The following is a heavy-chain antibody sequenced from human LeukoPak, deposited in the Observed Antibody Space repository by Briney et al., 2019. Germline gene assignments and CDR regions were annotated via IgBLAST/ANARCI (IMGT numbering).Heavy chain of an antibody. J-gene: IGHJ6*03. Sequence: SETLSLTCTVSGGSISSYYWSWIRQPPGKGLEWIGYIYYSGSTNYNPSLKSRVTISVDTSKNQFSLKLSSVTAADTAVYYCARAVNEVGYYYYYMDVWGKGTTVTISS. D-gene: IGHD1-1*01. CDR1: GGSISSYY. CDR3: ARAVNEVGYYYYYMDV. CDR2: IYYSGST. V-gene: IGHV4-59*01.